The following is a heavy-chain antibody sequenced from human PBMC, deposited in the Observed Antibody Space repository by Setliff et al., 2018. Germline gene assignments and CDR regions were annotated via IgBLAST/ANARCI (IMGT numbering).Heavy chain of an antibody. D-gene: IGHD3-3*01. Sequence: ASETLSLTCTVSGASINNHFWSWIRQPPGKGLEWIGYLSHSGSSNYNPSLKSRVTMLVDTSKNQFSLKLSSVTAADTAVYYCAKVITVFGVVIMENWFDPWGQGTLVTVSS. J-gene: IGHJ5*02. CDR2: LSHSGSS. CDR1: GASINNHF. V-gene: IGHV4-59*11. CDR3: AKVITVFGVVIMENWFDP.